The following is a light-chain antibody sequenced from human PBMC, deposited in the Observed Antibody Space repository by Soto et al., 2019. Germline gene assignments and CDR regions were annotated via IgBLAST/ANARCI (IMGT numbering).Light chain of an antibody. V-gene: IGKV3-20*01. CDR3: QQYGSSPLT. J-gene: IGKJ1*01. CDR2: GAS. Sequence: EIVLTQSPGTLSLSPGERATLSCRASQSVSSSYLARYQQKPGQAPRLLIYGASSRATGIPDRFSGSGSGTDFTLTISRLEPEDFAVYYCQQYGSSPLTFGQGTKVELK. CDR1: QSVSSSY.